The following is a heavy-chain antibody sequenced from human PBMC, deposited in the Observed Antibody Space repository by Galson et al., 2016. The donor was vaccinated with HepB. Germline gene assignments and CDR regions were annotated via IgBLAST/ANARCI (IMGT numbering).Heavy chain of an antibody. D-gene: IGHD6-19*01. CDR3: ARDLAVPGTTPHLDH. CDR1: GFTFSGYG. CDR2: ISYDGNSK. Sequence: SLRLSCAAAGFTFSGYGMHWVRQTPGKGLEWVALISYDGNSKFYGNFVKGQFTISRDNSKNTLYLEMTSLRAEDTAVYYCARDLAVPGTTPHLDHWGQRTLVTVSS. V-gene: IGHV3-33*01. J-gene: IGHJ4*02.